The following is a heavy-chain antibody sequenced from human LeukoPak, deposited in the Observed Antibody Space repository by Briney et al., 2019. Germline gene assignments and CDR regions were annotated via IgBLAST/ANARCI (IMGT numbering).Heavy chain of an antibody. CDR3: ARDRHYYDSSGYYFDY. CDR2: IYYSGST. V-gene: IGHV4-59*01. CDR1: GGSISSYY. D-gene: IGHD3-22*01. J-gene: IGHJ4*02. Sequence: PSETLSLTCTVSGGSISSYYWSWIRQPPGKGLEWPGYIYYSGSTNYNPSLKSRVTISVDTSKNHFSLKLSSVTAADTAVYYCARDRHYYDSSGYYFDYWGQGTLVTVSS.